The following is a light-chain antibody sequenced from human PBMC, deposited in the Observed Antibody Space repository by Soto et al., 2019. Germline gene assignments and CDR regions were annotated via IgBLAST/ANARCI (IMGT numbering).Light chain of an antibody. J-gene: IGKJ1*01. CDR1: QSVSYY. CDR2: DAS. V-gene: IGKV3-20*01. CDR3: QQDGSSRWT. Sequence: IVLTQSPGTLSLSPGERATLSCRASQSVSYYLAWYQQKPGQAPRLLIYDASSRATGVPDRFSGSGSGTDFTLTISRLEPEDFAVYYCQQDGSSRWTFGQGTKVDIK.